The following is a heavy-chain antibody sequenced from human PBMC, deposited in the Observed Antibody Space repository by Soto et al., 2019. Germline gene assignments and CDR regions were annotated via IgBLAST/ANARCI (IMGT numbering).Heavy chain of an antibody. Sequence: GASVKVSCKASGYTFTGYYIHWVRQAPGQGLEWMGWINPDTGGTDYTQKFQGWVTMTRDTSITTAYMELSSLKSDDTAIYFCARAVARDGSSWYRGGYDSWGQGTLVTVSS. D-gene: IGHD6-13*01. V-gene: IGHV1-2*04. CDR2: INPDTGGT. J-gene: IGHJ4*02. CDR3: ARAVARDGSSWYRGGYDS. CDR1: GYTFTGYY.